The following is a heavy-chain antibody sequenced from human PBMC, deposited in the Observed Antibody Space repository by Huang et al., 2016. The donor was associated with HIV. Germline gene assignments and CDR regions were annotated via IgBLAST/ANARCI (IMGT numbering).Heavy chain of an antibody. Sequence: EVQLVESGGVVVQPGGSLRLSCAASGFTFDDYTMHWVRQVPGKGLEWVSLISWDGGGTYYVDSWKGRFTISRDNSKHSLHLHMNSLRTEDTALYYCAKGYCSGGSCPPDNWGRGTLVTVSS. CDR2: ISWDGGGT. CDR1: GFTFDDYT. D-gene: IGHD2-15*01. J-gene: IGHJ4*02. V-gene: IGHV3-43*01. CDR3: AKGYCSGGSCPPDN.